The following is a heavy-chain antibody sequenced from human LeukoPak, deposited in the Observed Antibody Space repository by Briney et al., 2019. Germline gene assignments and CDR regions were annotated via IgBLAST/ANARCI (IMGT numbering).Heavy chain of an antibody. CDR2: IVVGSGNT. V-gene: IGHV1-58*02. D-gene: IGHD3-10*01. J-gene: IGHJ6*03. Sequence: SVKVSCKASGFTFTRSAMQWVRQARGQRLEWIGWIVVGSGNTKYAQKSQERVTITRDMSTSTAYMELSSLRSEDTAVYYCAASGYGFGELPSYFHYYMDVWGTGTTVTISS. CDR1: GFTFTRSA. CDR3: AASGYGFGELPSYFHYYMDV.